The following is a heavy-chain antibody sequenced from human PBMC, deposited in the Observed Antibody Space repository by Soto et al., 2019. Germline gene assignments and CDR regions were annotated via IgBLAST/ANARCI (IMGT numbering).Heavy chain of an antibody. CDR2: IIPIFGTA. D-gene: IGHD6-13*01. J-gene: IGHJ5*02. CDR1: GGTFSSYA. V-gene: IGHV1-69*13. Sequence: ASVKVSCKASGGTFSSYAISWVRQAPGQGLEWMGGIIPIFGTANYAQKFQGRVTITAAESTSTAYMELSSLRSEDTAVYYCARQSSGYSSSWLDRWGQGTLVTVSS. CDR3: ARQSSGYSSSWLDR.